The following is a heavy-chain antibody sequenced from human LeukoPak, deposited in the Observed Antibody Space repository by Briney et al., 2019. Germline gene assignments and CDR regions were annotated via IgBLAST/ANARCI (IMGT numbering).Heavy chain of an antibody. V-gene: IGHV5-51*01. Sequence: GESLKISCKGSGYSFTSYWIGWVRQMPGKSLEWMGIIYPGDSDTRYSPSFQGQVTISADKSISTAYLQWSSLKASDTAMYYCARLVPEWELLRRAAFDIWGQGTMVTVSS. J-gene: IGHJ3*02. D-gene: IGHD1-26*01. CDR1: GYSFTSYW. CDR2: IYPGDSDT. CDR3: ARLVPEWELLRRAAFDI.